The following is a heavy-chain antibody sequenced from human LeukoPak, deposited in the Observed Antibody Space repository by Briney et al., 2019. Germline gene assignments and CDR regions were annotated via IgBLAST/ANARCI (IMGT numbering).Heavy chain of an antibody. D-gene: IGHD3-22*01. CDR1: GYSISSGYF. Sequence: SETLSLTCTVSGYSISSGYFWGWIRQPPGKGLEWIGSIYYSGSTYYNPSLKSRVTISVDTSKNQFSLKLSSVTAADTAVYYCAREDYYYDSSGYYSWGQGTLVTVSS. J-gene: IGHJ4*02. CDR3: AREDYYYDSSGYYS. CDR2: IYYSGST. V-gene: IGHV4-38-2*02.